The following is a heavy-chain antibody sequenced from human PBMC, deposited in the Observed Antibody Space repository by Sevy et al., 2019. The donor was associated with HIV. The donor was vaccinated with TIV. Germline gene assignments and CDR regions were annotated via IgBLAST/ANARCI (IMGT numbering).Heavy chain of an antibody. D-gene: IGHD2-8*01. Sequence: GSLGLSCAVSGFSFSHYAFHWVRQAPGKGLEWVSLISYDGTYKYYADSVKGRFTISRDNSKNTLYLQMNSLRGNDTAVYYCARVAVSYCTNDCYHRFDYWGPGALVTVSS. CDR3: ARVAVSYCTNDCYHRFDY. CDR1: GFSFSHYA. J-gene: IGHJ4*02. CDR2: ISYDGTYK. V-gene: IGHV3-30-3*01.